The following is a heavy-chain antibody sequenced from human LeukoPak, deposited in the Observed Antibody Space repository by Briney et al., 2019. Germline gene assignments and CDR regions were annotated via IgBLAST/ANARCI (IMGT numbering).Heavy chain of an antibody. V-gene: IGHV4-4*02. CDR1: GVSIQSNTY. J-gene: IGHJ4*02. CDR2: ISHSGTT. CDR3: TRDSSGFCPFAY. Sequence: SETLSPTCSVPGVSIQSNTYWSCDRQAPGKGLEWIGEISHSGTTNYNPSLRSRVAMSLDRANNQFSLSVTSGTAADTAVYYCTRDSSGFCPFAYWGQGVLVTVSS. D-gene: IGHD3-22*01.